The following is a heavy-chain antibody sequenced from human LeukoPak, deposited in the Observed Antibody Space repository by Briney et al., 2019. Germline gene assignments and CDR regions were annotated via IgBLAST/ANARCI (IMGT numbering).Heavy chain of an antibody. V-gene: IGHV4-39*01. CDR1: GGSISSSSYY. Sequence: SETLSLTCTVSGGSISSSSYYWGWIRQPPGKGLEWIGSIYYSGSTYYNPPLKSRVTISVYTSKNQFSLKLSSVTAADTAVYYCARQLYCSGGSCYYSYFDYWGQGTLVTVSS. CDR2: IYYSGST. J-gene: IGHJ4*02. D-gene: IGHD2-15*01. CDR3: ARQLYCSGGSCYYSYFDY.